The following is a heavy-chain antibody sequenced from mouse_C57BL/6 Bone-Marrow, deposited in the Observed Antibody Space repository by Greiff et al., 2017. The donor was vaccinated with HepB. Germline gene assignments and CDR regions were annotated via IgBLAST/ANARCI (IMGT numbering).Heavy chain of an antibody. Sequence: EVQGVESGPGMVKPSQSLSLTCTVTGYSITSGYDWHWIRHFPGNKLAWMGYISSSGSTNYNPSLKSRISITHDTSKNHFFLKLNSVTTEDTATYYCARGRRYDYDEGFAYWGQGTLVTVSA. CDR3: ARGRRYDYDEGFAY. D-gene: IGHD2-4*01. CDR2: ISSSGST. V-gene: IGHV3-1*01. CDR1: GYSITSGYD. J-gene: IGHJ3*01.